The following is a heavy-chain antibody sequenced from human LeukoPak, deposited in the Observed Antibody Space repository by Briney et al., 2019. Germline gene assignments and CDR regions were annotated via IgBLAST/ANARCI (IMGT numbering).Heavy chain of an antibody. CDR1: GYTFTSYG. CDR2: ISAHNGNT. J-gene: IGHJ3*02. D-gene: IGHD1-26*01. V-gene: IGHV1-18*01. Sequence: ASVKVSCKASGYTFTSYGISWVRQAPGQGLEWMGWISAHNGNTNYAQKLQGRVTMTTDTSTSTAYMELRSLRSDDTAVYYCARAVWELHAFDIWGQGTMVTVSS. CDR3: ARAVWELHAFDI.